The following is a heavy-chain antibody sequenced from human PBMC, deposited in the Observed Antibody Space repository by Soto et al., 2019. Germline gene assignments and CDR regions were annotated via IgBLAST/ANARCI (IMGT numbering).Heavy chain of an antibody. V-gene: IGHV4-31*03. Sequence: QVQLQESGPGLVKLSQTLSLTCTVSGGSISSGGYYWSWIRQHPGKGLEWIGYIYYSGSTYYNPSLKSRVTISVDTSKNQFSLKLSSVTAADTAVYYCARLTSGPVYFDYWGQGTLVTVSS. CDR1: GGSISSGGYY. D-gene: IGHD3-10*01. CDR3: ARLTSGPVYFDY. J-gene: IGHJ4*02. CDR2: IYYSGST.